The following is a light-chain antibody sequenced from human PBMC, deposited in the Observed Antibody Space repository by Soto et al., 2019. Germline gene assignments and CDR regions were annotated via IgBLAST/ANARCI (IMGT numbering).Light chain of an antibody. CDR1: QSISFW. CDR2: QAS. Sequence: DIQMTQSPSTLSASVGARVTITCRASQSISFWLAWYQQKAGKAPNLLXYQASRLESGVPSRFSGSGSLTELTLTISSLQPDDFATYSCQKHQTYSTFGQGTKVDIK. J-gene: IGKJ1*01. CDR3: QKHQTYST. V-gene: IGKV1-5*03.